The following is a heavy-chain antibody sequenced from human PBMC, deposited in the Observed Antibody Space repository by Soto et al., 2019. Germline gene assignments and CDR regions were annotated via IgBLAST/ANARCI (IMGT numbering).Heavy chain of an antibody. CDR1: GYTFTSYG. D-gene: IGHD6-19*01. CDR2: ISAYNGNT. CDR3: ARGTAVAGTTCFDP. V-gene: IGHV1-18*01. Sequence: GASVKVSCKASGYTFTSYGISWVRQAPGQGLEWMGWISAYNGNTNYAQKLQGRVTMTTDTSTSTAYMELRSLRSDDTTVYYCARGTAVAGTTCFDPWGRGTLVTVSS. J-gene: IGHJ5*02.